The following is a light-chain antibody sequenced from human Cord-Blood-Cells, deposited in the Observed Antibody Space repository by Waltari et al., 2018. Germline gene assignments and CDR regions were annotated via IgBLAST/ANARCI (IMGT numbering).Light chain of an antibody. V-gene: IGKV3-11*01. Sequence: EIVLPQSPATLSLSPGERATLSCRASQSVSSYLAWYQQKPGQAARLLSYDASNRATGIPARFSGSGSGTDFTLTISSLEPEDFAVYYCQQRSNWPPITFGQGTRLEIK. J-gene: IGKJ5*01. CDR2: DAS. CDR1: QSVSSY. CDR3: QQRSNWPPIT.